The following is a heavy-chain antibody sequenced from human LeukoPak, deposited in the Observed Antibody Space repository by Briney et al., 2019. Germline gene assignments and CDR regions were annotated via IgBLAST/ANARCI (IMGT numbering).Heavy chain of an antibody. CDR1: GFRFSAYA. V-gene: IGHV3-23*01. D-gene: IGHD5-12*01. CDR2: ISGSGDNT. CDR3: AKDIGAEPEDWFDT. Sequence: PGRSLRLSCAASGFRFSAYAMTWVRQAPGKGLEWVSGISGSGDNTYYADSVKGRFTSSRDNSNNTLYLQMNSLRAEDTAEYYCAKDIGAEPEDWFDTWGQGTLVTVSS. J-gene: IGHJ5*02.